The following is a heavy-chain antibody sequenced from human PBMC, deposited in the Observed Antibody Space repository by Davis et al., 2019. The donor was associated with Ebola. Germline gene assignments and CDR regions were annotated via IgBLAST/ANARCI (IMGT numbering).Heavy chain of an antibody. V-gene: IGHV7-4-1*02. CDR2: ININTGNP. CDR3: ARGRGLGDY. CDR1: GYSFTTYG. J-gene: IGHJ4*02. D-gene: IGHD3-10*01. Sequence: ASVKVSCKASGYSFTTYGMNWVRQAPGQGLEWMGWININTGNPTYAQGFTGRFVFSLDTSVSTAYLQISSLKAEDTGVYYCARGRGLGDYWGQGTLVTVSS.